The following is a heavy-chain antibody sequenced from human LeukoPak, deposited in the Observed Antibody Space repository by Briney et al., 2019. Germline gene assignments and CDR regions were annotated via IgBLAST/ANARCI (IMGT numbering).Heavy chain of an antibody. D-gene: IGHD5-18*01. CDR2: INPSGGST. J-gene: IGHJ4*02. V-gene: IGHV1-46*01. CDR3: ARSSRYSYGPRDY. Sequence: ASVKVSCKASGYTFTSYYMHWVRQAPGQGLEWMGIINPSGGSTSYAQKFQGRVTMTTDTSTSTAYMELRSLRSDDTAVYYCARSSRYSYGPRDYWGQGTLVTVSS. CDR1: GYTFTSYY.